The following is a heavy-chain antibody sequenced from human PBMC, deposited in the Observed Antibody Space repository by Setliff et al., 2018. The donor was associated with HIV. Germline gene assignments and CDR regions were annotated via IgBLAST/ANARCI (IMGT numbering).Heavy chain of an antibody. Sequence: SETLSLTCTVSGGSIKSSSYYWGWIRQPPGKGLEWIGSIYYSGNTYYNPSLKSRVTISEDRSRNQFSLRLSSVTAADTAIYYCARVPTSSWYVTTQRTKEYFHHWGQGTLVTV. V-gene: IGHV4-39*07. D-gene: IGHD6-13*01. CDR3: ARVPTSSWYVTTQRTKEYFHH. CDR1: GGSIKSSSYY. CDR2: IYYSGNT. J-gene: IGHJ1*01.